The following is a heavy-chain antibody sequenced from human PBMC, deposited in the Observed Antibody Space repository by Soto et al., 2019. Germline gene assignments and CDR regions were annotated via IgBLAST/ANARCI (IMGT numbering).Heavy chain of an antibody. Sequence: GGSLRLSCAASGFTFSSYGMHWVRQAPGKGLEWVAVISYDGSNKYYADSVKGRFTISRDNSKNTLYLQMNSLRAEGTAVYYCAKDDYDWNDFDYWGQGTLVTVSS. V-gene: IGHV3-30*18. CDR2: ISYDGSNK. CDR3: AKDDYDWNDFDY. D-gene: IGHD1-1*01. CDR1: GFTFSSYG. J-gene: IGHJ4*02.